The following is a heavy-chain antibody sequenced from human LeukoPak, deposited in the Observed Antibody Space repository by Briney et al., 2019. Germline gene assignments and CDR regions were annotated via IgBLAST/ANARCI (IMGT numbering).Heavy chain of an antibody. CDR3: ARDRTVAGTRWRDY. CDR2: ISAYNGNT. D-gene: IGHD6-19*01. CDR1: GYTFTSYG. J-gene: IGHJ4*02. V-gene: IGHV1-18*01. Sequence: ASVKVSCKASGYTFTSYGISWVRQAPGQGLEWMGWISAYNGNTNYARKLQGRVTMTTDTSTSTAYMELRSLRSDDTAVYYCARDRTVAGTRWRDYWGQGTLVTVSS.